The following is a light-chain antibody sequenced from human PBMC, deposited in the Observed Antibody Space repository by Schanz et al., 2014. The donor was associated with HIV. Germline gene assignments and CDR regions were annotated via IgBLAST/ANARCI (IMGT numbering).Light chain of an antibody. V-gene: IGLV1-40*01. J-gene: IGLJ3*02. CDR2: GNS. CDR3: GSFTTSSTWV. CDR1: SSNIGAGYH. Sequence: QSVLTQPPSVSGAPGQRVTISCTGSSSNIGAGYHVQWYQQLPGTAPKLLIYGNSNRPSGVPDRFSGSKSGTSASLAITGLQAEDEADYYCGSFTTSSTWVFGGGTKLTV.